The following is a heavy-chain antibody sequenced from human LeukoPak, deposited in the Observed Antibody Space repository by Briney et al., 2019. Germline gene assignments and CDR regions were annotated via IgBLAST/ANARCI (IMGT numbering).Heavy chain of an antibody. CDR3: ARQYYYDSSGYYNWGGY. V-gene: IGHV1-2*02. J-gene: IGHJ4*02. D-gene: IGHD3-22*01. CDR1: GYTFTGYY. Sequence: VASVTVSCKASGYTFTGYYMHWVRQAPGQGLEWMGWINPNSGGTNYAQKFQGRVTMTRDTSISTAYMELSRLRSDDTAVYYCARQYYYDSSGYYNWGGYWGQGTLVTVSS. CDR2: INPNSGGT.